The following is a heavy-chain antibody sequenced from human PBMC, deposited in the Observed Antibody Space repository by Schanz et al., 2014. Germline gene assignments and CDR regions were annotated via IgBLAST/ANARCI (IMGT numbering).Heavy chain of an antibody. CDR3: VRDKKGFVAVAGRAPFDY. CDR1: GFTFSRYA. Sequence: EVQLVESGGALVQPGGSLRLSCAASGFTFSRYAMHWVRQAPGKGLEDVSVISSNGGSTYFGNSVRGRFTISRDNSKKTLYLQVNNLSAEDTAVYYCVRDKKGFVAVAGRAPFDYWGQGTLVTVSS. J-gene: IGHJ4*02. V-gene: IGHV3-64*01. CDR2: ISSNGGST. D-gene: IGHD6-19*01.